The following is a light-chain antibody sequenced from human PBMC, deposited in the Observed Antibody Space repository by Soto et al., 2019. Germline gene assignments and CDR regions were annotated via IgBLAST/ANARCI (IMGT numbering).Light chain of an antibody. CDR2: GAS. CDR1: QSVSSSY. J-gene: IGKJ3*01. CDR3: QQYGSSLT. Sequence: EIVLTQSPGTLSLSPGERATLSCRDSQSVSSSYLAWYQQKPGQAPRLLIYGASSRATGIPDRFSGSGSGTDFTLTISRLEPEDFAVYYCQQYGSSLTLGPGTKVDIK. V-gene: IGKV3-20*01.